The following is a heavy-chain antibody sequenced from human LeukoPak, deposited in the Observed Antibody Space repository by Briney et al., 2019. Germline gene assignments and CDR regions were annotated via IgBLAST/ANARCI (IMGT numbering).Heavy chain of an antibody. CDR3: AKHSTYCSGGSCQEDFDY. CDR2: ISDSGGRT. Sequence: GGSLRLSCVASGFTFSSYAMSWVRQAPGKGLEWVSAISDSGGRTYYAGSVKGRFTISRDNSKNTLYLQMESLRAEDTAVYYCAKHSTYCSGGSCQEDFDYWGQGTLVTVSS. J-gene: IGHJ4*02. CDR1: GFTFSSYA. V-gene: IGHV3-23*01. D-gene: IGHD2-15*01.